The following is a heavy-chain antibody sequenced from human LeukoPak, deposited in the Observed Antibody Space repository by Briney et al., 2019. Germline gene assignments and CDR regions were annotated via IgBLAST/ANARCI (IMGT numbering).Heavy chain of an antibody. CDR1: GGSISGYY. J-gene: IGHJ4*02. CDR2: IYYSGYT. Sequence: SETLSLTCTVSGGSISGYYWSWMRQPPRKGLEWIGHIYYSGYTNFNPSLKSRVTISVDTSKNQFSLKLSSVTAADTAVYYCARQRIAAREFDYWGQGTLVTVSS. D-gene: IGHD6-6*01. CDR3: ARQRIAAREFDY. V-gene: IGHV4-59*08.